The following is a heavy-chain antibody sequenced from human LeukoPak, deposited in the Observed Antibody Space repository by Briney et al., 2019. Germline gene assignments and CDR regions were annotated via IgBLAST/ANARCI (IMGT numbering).Heavy chain of an antibody. CDR2: IYYSGST. CDR3: ARYSSSWYDY. CDR1: GGSISSGDYY. V-gene: IGHV4-30-4*01. D-gene: IGHD6-13*01. Sequence: SQTLSLTCTVSGGSISSGDYYWSWIRQPPGKGLEWIGYIYYSGSTYYNPSLKSRVTISVDTSKNQFSLKLGSLTAADTAVYYCARYSSSWYDYWGQGTLVTVSS. J-gene: IGHJ4*02.